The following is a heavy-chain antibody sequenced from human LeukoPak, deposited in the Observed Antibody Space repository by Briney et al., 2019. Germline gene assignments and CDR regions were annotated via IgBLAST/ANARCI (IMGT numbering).Heavy chain of an antibody. CDR2: ISYDGSNK. CDR3: ARAMYQLLGYEAPYDY. CDR1: GFTFSSYA. V-gene: IGHV3-30-3*01. J-gene: IGHJ4*02. D-gene: IGHD2-2*01. Sequence: GGSLRLSCAASGFTFSSYAMHWVRQAPGKGLEWVAVISYDGSNKYYADSVKGRFTISRDNSKNTLYLQMNSLRAEDTAVYYCARAMYQLLGYEAPYDYWGQGTLVTVSS.